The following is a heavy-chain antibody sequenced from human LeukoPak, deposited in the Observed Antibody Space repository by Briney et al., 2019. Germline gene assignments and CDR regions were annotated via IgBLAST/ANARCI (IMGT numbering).Heavy chain of an antibody. CDR3: AKEPSYCTNGVCYSRVFDR. J-gene: IGHJ5*02. CDR2: ISGSGDGT. Sequence: GESLRLSCAASGFTFSSYAMSWVRQAPGKGLEWVSAISGSGDGTYYADSVKGRFTISRDNSKNTLYLQMSGLRAEDTAVYYCAKEPSYCTNGVCYSRVFDRWGQGTLVTVSS. V-gene: IGHV3-23*01. CDR1: GFTFSSYA. D-gene: IGHD2-8*01.